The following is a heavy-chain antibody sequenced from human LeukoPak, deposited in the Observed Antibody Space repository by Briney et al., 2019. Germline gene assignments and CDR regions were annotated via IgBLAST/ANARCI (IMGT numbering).Heavy chain of an antibody. Sequence: PGGSLRLSCAASGFTFRTYAMSWVRQAPGKGLEWVSVISGSGSTYYADSVKGRFTISRDNAKNSLYLQMNSLRAEDTAVYYCARSLKARYGAKLGNAFDIWGQGTMVTVSS. CDR2: ISGSGST. J-gene: IGHJ3*02. CDR3: ARSLKARYGAKLGNAFDI. CDR1: GFTFRTYA. V-gene: IGHV3-23*01. D-gene: IGHD7-27*01.